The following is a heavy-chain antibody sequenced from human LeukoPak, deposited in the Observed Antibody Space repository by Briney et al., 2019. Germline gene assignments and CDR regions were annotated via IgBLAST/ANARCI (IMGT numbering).Heavy chain of an antibody. V-gene: IGHV1-24*01. CDR3: AAGRPYSLLDY. CDR1: GSSLGELS. J-gene: IGHJ4*02. D-gene: IGHD5-18*01. Sequence: GASVTVSCTVSGSSLGELSLYWVRQAPGKGREWMGGFDVIDSETFYAQKFQGRVTMTEDSSTDTAYMELRSLTSDDTALYYCAAGRPYSLLDYWGQGTLVTVSS. CDR2: FDVIDSET.